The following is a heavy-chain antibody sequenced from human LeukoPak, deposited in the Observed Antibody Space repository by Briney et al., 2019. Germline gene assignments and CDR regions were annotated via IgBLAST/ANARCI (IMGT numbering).Heavy chain of an antibody. Sequence: SVKVSCKASGGTFSSYAISWVRQAPGQGLEWMGGIIPIFGTANYAQKFQGRVTITADESTSTAYMELSSLRAEDTAVYYCAKAANEWELLAGYFDYWGQGTLVTVSS. D-gene: IGHD1-26*01. CDR2: IIPIFGTA. CDR1: GGTFSSYA. J-gene: IGHJ4*02. CDR3: AKAANEWELLAGYFDY. V-gene: IGHV1-69*13.